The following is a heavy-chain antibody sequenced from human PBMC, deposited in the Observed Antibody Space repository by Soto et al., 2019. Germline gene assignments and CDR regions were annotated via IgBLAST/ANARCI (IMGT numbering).Heavy chain of an antibody. CDR1: GYTFTGYY. V-gene: IGHV1-2*02. J-gene: IGHJ4*02. D-gene: IGHD2-15*01. CDR2: INPNSGGT. Sequence: ASVKVSCKASGYTFTGYYMHWVRQAPGQGLEWMGWINPNSGGTNYAQKFQGRVTMSRDTSITTAYMALSRLRSDDTAVYYCARAQAAIPDLFDYWGQGTLVTVSS. CDR3: ARAQAAIPDLFDY.